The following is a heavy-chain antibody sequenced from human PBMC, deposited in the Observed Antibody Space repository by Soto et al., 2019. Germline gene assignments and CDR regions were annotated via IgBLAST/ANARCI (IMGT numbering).Heavy chain of an antibody. D-gene: IGHD6-13*01. CDR3: ATFGRPGIAAADDAFDI. V-gene: IGHV3-33*08. CDR2: IWYDGSNK. J-gene: IGHJ3*02. Sequence: GGSLRLSCAASGFTFSSYGMHWVRQAPGKGLEWVAVIWYDGSNKYYADSVKGRFTISRDNSKNTLYLQMNSLRAEDTAVYYCATFGRPGIAAADDAFDIWGQGTMVTVSS. CDR1: GFTFSSYG.